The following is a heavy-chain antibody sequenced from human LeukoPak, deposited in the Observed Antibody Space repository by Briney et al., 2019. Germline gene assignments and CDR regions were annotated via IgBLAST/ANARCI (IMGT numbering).Heavy chain of an antibody. V-gene: IGHV4-61*02. J-gene: IGHJ6*03. Sequence: SETLSLTCTVSGDSISSGDYYWSWIRQPAGKGLEWIGRISSSGSTNYNPSLKSRVTISVDTSKNQFSLKLSSVTAADTAVYYCASYYYYMDVWGKGTTVTVSS. CDR1: GDSISSGDYY. CDR3: ASYYYYMDV. CDR2: ISSSGST.